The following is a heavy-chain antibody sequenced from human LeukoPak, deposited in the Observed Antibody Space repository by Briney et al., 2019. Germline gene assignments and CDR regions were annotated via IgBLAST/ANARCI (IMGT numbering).Heavy chain of an antibody. J-gene: IGHJ5*02. CDR3: AKDSRPPYCGGDCYNWFDP. Sequence: GGSLRLSCAASGFTFSSYGMHWVRQAPGKGLEWVAFIRYDGSNKYYADSVKGRFTISRDNSKNTLYLQMNGLRAEDTAVYYCAKDSRPPYCGGDCYNWFDPWGQGTLVTVSS. V-gene: IGHV3-30*02. CDR2: IRYDGSNK. D-gene: IGHD2-21*01. CDR1: GFTFSSYG.